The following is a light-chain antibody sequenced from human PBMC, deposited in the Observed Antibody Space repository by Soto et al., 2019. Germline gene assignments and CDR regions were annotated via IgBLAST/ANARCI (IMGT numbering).Light chain of an antibody. V-gene: IGKV3-11*01. CDR1: QSVSSY. CDR3: QHRSNWPPGFT. J-gene: IGKJ3*01. Sequence: EIVLTQSPATLSLSPGERATLSCRASQSVSSYLAWYQQKPGQAPRLLNYDASNRATGIPARFSGSGSGTGFSLTISSLEPEDFAGYYCQHRSNWPPGFTLGPGTKLDI. CDR2: DAS.